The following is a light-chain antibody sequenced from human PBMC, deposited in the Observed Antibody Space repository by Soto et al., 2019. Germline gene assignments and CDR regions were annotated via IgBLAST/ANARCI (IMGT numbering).Light chain of an antibody. CDR2: DVT. V-gene: IGLV2-14*01. CDR3: SSYTSSSTLV. J-gene: IGLJ2*01. Sequence: QSALTQPASVSGSPGQSITISCTGTSSDVGGYNDVSWYQQHPGKAPKLMIYDVTNRPSGVSNRFSGSKSGNTASLTISGLQAEDEADYCCSSYTSSSTLVFGGGTKVTVL. CDR1: SSDVGGYND.